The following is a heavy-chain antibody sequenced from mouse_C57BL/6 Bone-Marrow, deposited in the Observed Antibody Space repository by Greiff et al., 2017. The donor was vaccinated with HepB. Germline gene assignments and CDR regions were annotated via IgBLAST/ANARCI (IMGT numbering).Heavy chain of an antibody. V-gene: IGHV5-9-1*02. D-gene: IGHD2-4*01. CDR1: GFTFSSYA. CDR2: ISSGGDYI. CDR3: TREGITTDYYAMDY. J-gene: IGHJ4*01. Sequence: EVQLVESGEGLVKPGGSLKLSCAASGFTFSSYAMSWVRQTPEKRLEWVAYISSGGDYIYYADTVKGRFTISRDNARNTLYLEMSSLKSEDKAMYYCTREGITTDYYAMDYWGQGTSGTVSS.